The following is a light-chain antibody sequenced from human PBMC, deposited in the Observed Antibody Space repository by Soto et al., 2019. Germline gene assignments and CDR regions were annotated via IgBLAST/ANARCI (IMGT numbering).Light chain of an antibody. V-gene: IGKV3-20*01. CDR1: QSVSTYY. CDR3: QQYGSLIT. CDR2: ATS. Sequence: EIVLTQSPGTLSLSPGERASLTCRASQSVSTYYLAWYQQKSGQAPRLLIHATSSRASGIPDRFSGSGSGTDFTLTINRLEPEDLAVYYCQQYGSLITFGQGTRLELK. J-gene: IGKJ5*01.